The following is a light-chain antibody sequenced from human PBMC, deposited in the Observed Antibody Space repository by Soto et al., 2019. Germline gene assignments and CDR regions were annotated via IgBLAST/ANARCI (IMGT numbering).Light chain of an antibody. CDR2: DVS. Sequence: SVLTYPASVCGSPRQSITISCTGTGSDGGGYKYVSWYQQRPGEAPKRMIYDVSYRPSGVSDRFSGSKSGNAASLIISGLQAEDEADYYCSSYASSSPFVFGAGTKVTVL. CDR1: GSDGGGYKY. V-gene: IGLV2-14*01. J-gene: IGLJ1*01. CDR3: SSYASSSPFV.